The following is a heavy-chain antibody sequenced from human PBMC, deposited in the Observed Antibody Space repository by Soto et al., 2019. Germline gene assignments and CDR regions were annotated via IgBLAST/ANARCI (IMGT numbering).Heavy chain of an antibody. D-gene: IGHD6-19*01. V-gene: IGHV1-2*04. J-gene: IGHJ4*02. CDR1: GSTFTCYY. CDR2: INPNSGGT. Sequence: XSVKVSCKASGSTFTCYYMDLVRQAPGQGLEWMGWINPNSGGTNYAQKFQGWVTMTRDTSISTAYMELSRLRSDDTAVYYCARSLWLVPFDDWGQGTLVTVSS. CDR3: ARSLWLVPFDD.